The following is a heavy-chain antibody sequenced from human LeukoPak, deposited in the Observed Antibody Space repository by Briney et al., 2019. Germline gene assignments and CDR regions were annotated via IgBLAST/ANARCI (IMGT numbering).Heavy chain of an antibody. Sequence: QPGGSQRLSCAASGFTFSSYDMSWVRQDPGKGLEWVSGISGSGGSTYYADSVKGRFTISRDNSKNTLYLQMNSLRAEDTAVYYRAKDGGLGYCSSITCYETPLDYWGQGTLVTVSS. J-gene: IGHJ4*02. V-gene: IGHV3-23*01. CDR1: GFTFSSYD. D-gene: IGHD2-2*01. CDR2: ISGSGGST. CDR3: AKDGGLGYCSSITCYETPLDY.